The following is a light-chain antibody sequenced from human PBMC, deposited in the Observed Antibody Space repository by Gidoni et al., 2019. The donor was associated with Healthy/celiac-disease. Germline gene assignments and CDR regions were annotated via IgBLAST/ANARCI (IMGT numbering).Light chain of an antibody. V-gene: IGKV1-39*01. CDR3: QQSYSTLT. CDR2: AAS. Sequence: DIQMTKSPSSLSASVGDRVTITCRASQSISSYLNCYQQKPGKATKLLFYAASSLQSVVPSRFSGSGSGTYFTLTISSLPPEDFATYYCQQSYSTLTFGPGTKVEIK. J-gene: IGKJ3*01. CDR1: QSISSY.